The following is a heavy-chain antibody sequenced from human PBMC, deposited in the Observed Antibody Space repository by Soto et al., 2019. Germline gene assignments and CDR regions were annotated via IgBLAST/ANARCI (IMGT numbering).Heavy chain of an antibody. CDR1: GGSISSSSYY. D-gene: IGHD4-17*01. CDR2: IYYSGST. V-gene: IGHV4-39*01. J-gene: IGHJ3*02. Sequence: SETLSLTCTVSGGSISSSSYYWGWIRQPPGKGLEWIGSIYYSGSTYYNPSLKSRVTISVDTSKNQFSLKLSSVTAADTAVYYCASLPTTVTGAFDIWGQGTVVTVSS. CDR3: ASLPTTVTGAFDI.